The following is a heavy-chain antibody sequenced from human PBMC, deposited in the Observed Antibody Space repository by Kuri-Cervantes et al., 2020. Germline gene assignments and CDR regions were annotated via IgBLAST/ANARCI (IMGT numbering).Heavy chain of an antibody. V-gene: IGHV3-66*01. CDR3: ARDRDDAFDI. CDR2: IYSGGGT. Sequence: ETLSLTCTVSGGSISSSSYYWGWIRQPPGKGLEWVSVIYSGGGTYYADSVKGRFTISRDNSKNTLYLQMNSLRAEDTAVYYCARDRDDAFDIWGQGTMVTVSS. J-gene: IGHJ3*02. CDR1: GGSISSSSYY.